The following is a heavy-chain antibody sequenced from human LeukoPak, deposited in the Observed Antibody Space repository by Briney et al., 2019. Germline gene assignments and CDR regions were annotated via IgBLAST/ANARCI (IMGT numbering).Heavy chain of an antibody. CDR3: ARGSITMVRGVRSDAFDI. CDR1: GYTFTSYD. J-gene: IGHJ3*02. CDR2: MNPNSGNT. V-gene: IGHV1-8*01. Sequence: ASVKVSCKASGYTFTSYDINWVRQATGQGLELMGWMNPNSGNTGYAQKFQGRVTMTRNTSISTAYMELSSLRSEDTAVYYCARGSITMVRGVRSDAFDIWGQGTMVTVSS. D-gene: IGHD3-10*01.